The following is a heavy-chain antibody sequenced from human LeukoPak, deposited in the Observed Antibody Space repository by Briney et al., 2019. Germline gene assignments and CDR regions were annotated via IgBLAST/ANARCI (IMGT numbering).Heavy chain of an antibody. J-gene: IGHJ5*02. Sequence: SETLSLTCSVSGVSTSSSSYYWSWIRQPPGKGLEWIGYIYYSGSTNYNPSLKSRVTISVDTSKNQFSLKLSSVTAADTAVYYCARGRNTHGSGPKGWFDPWGQGTLVTVSS. CDR2: IYYSGST. V-gene: IGHV4-61*01. CDR3: ARGRNTHGSGPKGWFDP. CDR1: GVSTSSSSYY. D-gene: IGHD3-10*01.